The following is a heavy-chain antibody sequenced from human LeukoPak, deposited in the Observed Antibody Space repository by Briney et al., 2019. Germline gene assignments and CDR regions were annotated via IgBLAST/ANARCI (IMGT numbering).Heavy chain of an antibody. CDR1: GLTFSNYW. CDR3: ARGAYSSGWYPDYFDY. CDR2: IKQAGSGE. D-gene: IGHD6-19*01. V-gene: IGHV3-7*01. Sequence: GGSLRLSCAASGLTFSNYWMSWVRQAPGKGLEWVANIKQAGSGEYYVDSVRGRLTISRDNAKNSLYLQMNNLRAEDTAVYYCARGAYSSGWYPDYFDYWGQGTLVTVSS. J-gene: IGHJ4*02.